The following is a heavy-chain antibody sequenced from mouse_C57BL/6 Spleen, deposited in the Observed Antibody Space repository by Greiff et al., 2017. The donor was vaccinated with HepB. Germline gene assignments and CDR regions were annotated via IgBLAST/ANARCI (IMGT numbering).Heavy chain of an antibody. D-gene: IGHD1-1*01. J-gene: IGHJ2*01. V-gene: IGHV1-4*01. CDR2: INPSSGYT. CDR3: ARGYYYGSSYPLDY. CDR1: GYTFTSYT. Sequence: VQLQQSGAELARPGASVKMSCKASGYTFTSYTMPWVKQRPGQGLEWIGYINPSSGYTKYNQKFKDKATLTADKSSSTAYMQLSSLTSEDSAVYYCARGYYYGSSYPLDYWGQGTTLTVSS.